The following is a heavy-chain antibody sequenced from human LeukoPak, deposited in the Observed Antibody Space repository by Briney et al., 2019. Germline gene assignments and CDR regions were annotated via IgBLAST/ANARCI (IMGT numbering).Heavy chain of an antibody. CDR3: ARRSKAVAGLAFDI. CDR1: GGSISSYY. Sequence: PSETLSLTCTVSGGSISSYYWSWVRQPPGKGLEYIGYIQHSGSTNYNPSLKSRVTISVDTSKNHFSLKLSSVTAADTAVYYCARRSKAVAGLAFDIWGRGTMVTVSS. J-gene: IGHJ3*02. D-gene: IGHD6-19*01. V-gene: IGHV4-59*08. CDR2: IQHSGST.